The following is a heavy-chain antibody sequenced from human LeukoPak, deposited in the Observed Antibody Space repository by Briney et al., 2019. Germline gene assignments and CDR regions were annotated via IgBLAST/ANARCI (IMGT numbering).Heavy chain of an antibody. J-gene: IGHJ4*02. V-gene: IGHV4-39*07. Sequence: SSETLSLTCTVSGGSISSSSYYWGWIRQPPGKGLEWIGSIYYSGSTYYNPSLKSRLTVSVDTSKNQFSLKLTSLTAADTAVYYCARTPHELGIDYWGQGTLVTVSS. D-gene: IGHD7-27*01. CDR3: ARTPHELGIDY. CDR2: IYYSGST. CDR1: GGSISSSSYY.